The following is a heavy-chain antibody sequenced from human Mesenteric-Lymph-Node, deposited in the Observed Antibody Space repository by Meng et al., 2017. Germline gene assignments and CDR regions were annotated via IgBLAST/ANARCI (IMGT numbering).Heavy chain of an antibody. V-gene: IGHV1-46*01. Sequence: ASVKVSCKASGYTFTSYYMHWVRQAPGQGLEWMGIINPSGGSTSYAQKFQGRVTMTRDTSTSTVYMELSSLRSDDTAVYYCARDYGDYYYGMDVWGQGTTVTVSS. CDR3: ARDYGDYYYGMDV. J-gene: IGHJ6*02. CDR2: INPSGGST. CDR1: GYTFTSYY. D-gene: IGHD4-17*01.